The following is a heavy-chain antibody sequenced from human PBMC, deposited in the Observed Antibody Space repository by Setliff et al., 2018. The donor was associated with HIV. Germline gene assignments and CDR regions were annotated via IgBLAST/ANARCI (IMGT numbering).Heavy chain of an antibody. CDR2: INPSSDST. J-gene: IGHJ3*02. CDR1: GYTFTNFY. CDR3: ASAGAWQRNALDI. D-gene: IGHD5-12*01. Sequence: GASVKVSCKTSGYTFTNFYMHWVRQAPGQGLEWMGIINPSSDSTNYAQKFQGRVAMTRDTSTSTVYMELSSLRSEDTAVYYCASAGAWQRNALDIWGQGTMVTVSS. V-gene: IGHV1-46*01.